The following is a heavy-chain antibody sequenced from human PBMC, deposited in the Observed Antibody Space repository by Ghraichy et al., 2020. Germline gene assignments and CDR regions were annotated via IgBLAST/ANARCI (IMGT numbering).Heavy chain of an antibody. D-gene: IGHD1-26*01. CDR1: GFTFSSYE. Sequence: GGSLRLSCATSGFTFSSYEMNWVRQAPGQGLEWVSYISSSASNINYADSVKGRFTVSRDNAKNSLYLQMNSLRAEDTAVYYCARGRLAGVTYSYLLDYWGQGTLVTVSS. J-gene: IGHJ4*02. CDR3: ARGRLAGVTYSYLLDY. V-gene: IGHV3-48*03. CDR2: ISSSASNI.